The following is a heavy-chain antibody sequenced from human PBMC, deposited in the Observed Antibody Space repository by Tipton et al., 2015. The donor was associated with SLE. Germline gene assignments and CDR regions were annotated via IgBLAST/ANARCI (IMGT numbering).Heavy chain of an antibody. CDR1: GFTVGSNY. Sequence: SLRLSCAASGFTVGSNYMSWVRQAPGKGLEWVSVVYRGGTTYYADSVKGRFAISRDNSKNTLYLQMNSLRAEDTAMYYCARGLGDSGWYTLDSWGQGTLVTVSS. CDR3: ARGLGDSGWYTLDS. CDR2: VYRGGTT. J-gene: IGHJ4*02. D-gene: IGHD6-13*01. V-gene: IGHV3-66*01.